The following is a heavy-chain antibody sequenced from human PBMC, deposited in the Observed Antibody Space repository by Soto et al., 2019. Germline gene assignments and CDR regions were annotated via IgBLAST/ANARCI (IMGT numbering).Heavy chain of an antibody. J-gene: IGHJ4*02. Sequence: EVQLLESGGGLVQPGXXXXLSCAXSGFTFXSYAMNWXRQAXGKGXEWVSCISDXGDGTYYADSVKGRFTISRDNFKNTLYLQMNSLRAEDTAVYYCAKSIYSQSRSYYSHFTNWGQGTLATVSS. V-gene: IGHV3-23*01. CDR3: AKSIYSQSRSYYSHFTN. CDR1: GFTFXSYA. CDR2: ISDXGDGT. D-gene: IGHD3-22*01.